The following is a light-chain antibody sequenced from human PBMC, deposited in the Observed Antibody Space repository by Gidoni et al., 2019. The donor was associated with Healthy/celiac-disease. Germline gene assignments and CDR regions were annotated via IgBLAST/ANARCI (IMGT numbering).Light chain of an antibody. V-gene: IGKV1-27*01. CDR2: AAS. CDR3: QKYNSAPRT. J-gene: IGKJ1*01. CDR1: QGISNY. Sequence: DIQMTQSPSSLSASVGDRVTITCRPSQGISNYLAWYQQKPGKVPKLLIYAASTLQSGVPARFSGSGSGTDFTLTISSLQPEDVATYYCQKYNSAPRTCGQGTKVEIK.